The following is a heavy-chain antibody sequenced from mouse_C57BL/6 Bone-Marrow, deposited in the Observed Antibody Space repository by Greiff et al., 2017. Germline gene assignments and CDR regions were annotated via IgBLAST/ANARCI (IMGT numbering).Heavy chain of an antibody. Sequence: EVKLEESGAELVRPGASVKLSCTASGFNIKDYHMHWVKQRPEQGLEWIGRIDPEDGDTEYAQKFQGKATMTADTSSNTAYLQLSSLTSEDTAVYYCSYSSSSYWYFDVWGTGTTVTVSS. CDR2: IDPEDGDT. CDR3: SYSSSSYWYFDV. J-gene: IGHJ1*03. CDR1: GFNIKDYH. V-gene: IGHV14-1*01. D-gene: IGHD1-1*01.